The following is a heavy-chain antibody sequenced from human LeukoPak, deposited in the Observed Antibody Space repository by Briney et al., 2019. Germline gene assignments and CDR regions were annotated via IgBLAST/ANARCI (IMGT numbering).Heavy chain of an antibody. J-gene: IGHJ6*03. CDR1: GGSFSGYY. CDR2: INHSGST. Sequence: SETLSLTCAVYGGSFSGYYWSWIRQPPGKGLEWIGEINHSGSTNYNPSLKSRVTISVDTSKNQFSLKLSSVTAADTAVYYCARGGTYNWNDRRRPYYYYYMDVWGKGTTVTVSS. V-gene: IGHV4-34*01. D-gene: IGHD1-1*01. CDR3: ARGGTYNWNDRRRPYYYYYMDV.